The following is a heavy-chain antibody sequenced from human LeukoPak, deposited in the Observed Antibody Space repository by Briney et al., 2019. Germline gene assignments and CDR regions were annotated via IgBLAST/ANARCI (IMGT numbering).Heavy chain of an antibody. D-gene: IGHD3-3*02. J-gene: IGHJ3*02. CDR2: ISSSSSCI. CDR3: ARVDGTFLEWLLADAFDI. Sequence: PGGSLRLSCAASGFTFSSYSMNWVRQAPGKGLEWVSSISSSSSCIYYADSVKGRFTISRDNAKNSLYLQMNSLRAEDTAVYYCARVDGTFLEWLLADAFDIWGQGTMVTVSS. V-gene: IGHV3-21*01. CDR1: GFTFSSYS.